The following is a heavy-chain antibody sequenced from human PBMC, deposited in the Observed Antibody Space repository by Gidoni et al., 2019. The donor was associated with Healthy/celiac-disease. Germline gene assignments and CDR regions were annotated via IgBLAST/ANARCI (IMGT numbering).Heavy chain of an antibody. CDR2: IAYDGSNK. CDR1: GFTFSSYG. D-gene: IGHD3-3*01. CDR3: AKDPDFWSGYYTGTEYFQH. J-gene: IGHJ1*01. V-gene: IGHV3-30*18. Sequence: QVQLVESGGGVVQPGRSLSLSCSASGFTFSSYGMHWVRQAPGKGLEWVAVIAYDGSNKYYADSVKGRFTISRDNSKNTLYLQMNSLRAEDTAVYYCAKDPDFWSGYYTGTEYFQHWGQGTLVTVSS.